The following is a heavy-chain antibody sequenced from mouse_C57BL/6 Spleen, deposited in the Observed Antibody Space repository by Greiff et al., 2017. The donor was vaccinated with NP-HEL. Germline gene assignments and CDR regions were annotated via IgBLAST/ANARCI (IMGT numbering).Heavy chain of an antibody. Sequence: EVQGVESGGDLVKPGGSLKLSCAASGFTFSSYGMSWVRQTPDKRLEWVATISSGGSYTYYPDSVKGRFTISRDNAKNTLYLQMSSLKSEDTAMYYCARHPQTAQAHDYAMDYWGQGTSVTVSS. CDR3: ARHPQTAQAHDYAMDY. CDR1: GFTFSSYG. J-gene: IGHJ4*01. D-gene: IGHD3-2*02. V-gene: IGHV5-6*01. CDR2: ISSGGSYT.